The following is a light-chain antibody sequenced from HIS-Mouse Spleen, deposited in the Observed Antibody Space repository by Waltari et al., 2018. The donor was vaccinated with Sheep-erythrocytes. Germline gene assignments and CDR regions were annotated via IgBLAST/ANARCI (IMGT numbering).Light chain of an antibody. CDR1: SSDVGGYNY. V-gene: IGLV2-11*01. J-gene: IGLJ1*01. CDR2: DVS. Sequence: QPRSVSGSPGQSVTISCTGTSSDVGGYNYVSWYQQHPGKAPKLMIYDVSKWPSGAPDRFSGSKSGNTASLTISGLQAEDEADYYCCSYAGSYNHVFATGTKVTVL. CDR3: CSYAGSYNHV.